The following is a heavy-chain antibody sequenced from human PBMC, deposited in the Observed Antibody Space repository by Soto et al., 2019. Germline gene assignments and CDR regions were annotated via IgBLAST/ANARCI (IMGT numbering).Heavy chain of an antibody. J-gene: IGHJ6*02. CDR3: AWRNYYYYGMDV. CDR2: INHSGST. CDR1: GGSFSGYY. V-gene: IGHV4-34*01. Sequence: SETLSLTCAVYGGSFSGYYWSWIRQPPGKGLEWIGEINHSGSTNYNPSLKSRVTISVDTSKNQFSLKLSSVTAADTAVYYCAWRNYYYYGMDVWGQGTTVTVSS.